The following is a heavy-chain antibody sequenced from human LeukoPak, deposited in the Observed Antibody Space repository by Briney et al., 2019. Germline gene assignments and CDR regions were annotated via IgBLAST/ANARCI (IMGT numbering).Heavy chain of an antibody. CDR3: ARAPLYCSSTSCSWFDP. J-gene: IGHJ5*02. CDR1: GGTFSIYA. CDR2: IIPIFGTA. Sequence: ASVKVSFTASGGTFSIYAISWVRQAPGQGLEWMGGIIPIFGTANYAQKFQGRVTITADESTSTAYMELSSLRSEDTAVYYCARAPLYCSSTSCSWFDPWGEGTLVTVSS. D-gene: IGHD2-2*01. V-gene: IGHV1-69*13.